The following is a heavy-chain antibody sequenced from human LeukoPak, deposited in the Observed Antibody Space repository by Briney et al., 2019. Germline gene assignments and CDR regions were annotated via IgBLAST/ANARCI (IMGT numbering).Heavy chain of an antibody. CDR2: INPNSGGT. Sequence: GASVKVSCKASGYTFTGYYMHWVRQAPGQGLEWMGWINPNSGGTNYAQKFQGRVTMTRDTSISTAYMELSRLRSDDTAVYCCARGGNRITMVRGVIIPLQHWGQGTLVTVSS. V-gene: IGHV1-2*02. J-gene: IGHJ1*01. CDR1: GYTFTGYY. CDR3: ARGGNRITMVRGVIIPLQH. D-gene: IGHD3-10*01.